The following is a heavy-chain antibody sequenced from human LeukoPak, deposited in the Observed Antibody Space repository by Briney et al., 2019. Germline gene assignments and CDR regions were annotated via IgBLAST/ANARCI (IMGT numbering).Heavy chain of an antibody. CDR2: ISGSSGLT. D-gene: IGHD4-17*01. CDR3: ARRGESASYGDYRFDY. CDR1: GFTVSVYY. J-gene: IGHJ4*02. V-gene: IGHV3-23*01. Sequence: GGSLRLSCAVSGFTVSVYYMSWVRQAPGRGLEWVSAISGSSGLTYYADSVKGRFTISRDNSKNTLFLQMNSLRAEDTAVYYCARRGESASYGDYRFDYWGQGTLVTVSS.